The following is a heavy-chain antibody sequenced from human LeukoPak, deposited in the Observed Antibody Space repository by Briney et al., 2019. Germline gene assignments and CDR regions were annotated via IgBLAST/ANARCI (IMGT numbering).Heavy chain of an antibody. D-gene: IGHD6-19*01. CDR3: ARDLSYSGAWSYFDY. Sequence: GGSLRLSCAASGFTFTGFWMSWVRQAPGKGLEWVAKINEYGSETYYVDSVKGRSTISRDNAKNSLYLQMNSLRVEDTDVYYCARDLSYSGAWSYFDYWGQGTLVTVSS. J-gene: IGHJ4*02. V-gene: IGHV3-7*05. CDR1: GFTFTGFW. CDR2: INEYGSET.